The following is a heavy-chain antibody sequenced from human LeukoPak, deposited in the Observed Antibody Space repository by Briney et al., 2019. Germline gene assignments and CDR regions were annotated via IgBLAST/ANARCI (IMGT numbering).Heavy chain of an antibody. CDR2: ISAYNGNT. CDR1: GYTFTSYG. D-gene: IGHD3-9*01. CDR3: ARNATGYPPNY. V-gene: IGHV1-18*01. J-gene: IGHJ4*02. Sequence: GASVKVSCKASGYTFTSYGISWVRQAPGQGLELMGWISAYNGNTNYAQKLQGRVTMTTDTSTTTAYMELRSLRSDDTAVYYCARNATGYPPNYWGQGTLVTVSS.